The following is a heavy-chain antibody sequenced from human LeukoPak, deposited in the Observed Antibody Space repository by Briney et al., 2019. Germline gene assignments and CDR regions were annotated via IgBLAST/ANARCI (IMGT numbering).Heavy chain of an antibody. CDR1: GFTVSSNY. Sequence: GGSLRLSCAASGFTVSSNYMSWVRQAPGKGLEWVSVLYSGGSTYYADSVKGRSTISRDNSKNTLYLQMNSLRAEDTAVYYCARGDGYNYTSVFDSWGQGTLVTVSS. CDR3: ARGDGYNYTSVFDS. D-gene: IGHD5-24*01. J-gene: IGHJ4*02. CDR2: LYSGGST. V-gene: IGHV3-66*01.